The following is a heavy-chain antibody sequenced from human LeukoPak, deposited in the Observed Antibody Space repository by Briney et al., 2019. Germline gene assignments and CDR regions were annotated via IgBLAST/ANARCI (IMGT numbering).Heavy chain of an antibody. D-gene: IGHD1-14*01. CDR3: ATADRGVFAY. Sequence: SETLSLTCTVSGGSISSYYWSWIRQPPGKGLEWIGYIYYSGSTNYNPSLKSRATISLDTSKNQFSLKLSSVTAADTAVFYCATADRGVFAYWGQGTLVTVSS. V-gene: IGHV4-59*01. CDR1: GGSISSYY. CDR2: IYYSGST. J-gene: IGHJ4*02.